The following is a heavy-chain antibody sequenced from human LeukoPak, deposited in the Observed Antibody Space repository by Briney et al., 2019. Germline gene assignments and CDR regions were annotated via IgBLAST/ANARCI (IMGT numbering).Heavy chain of an antibody. V-gene: IGHV1-18*01. CDR2: ISGYDGNT. J-gene: IGHJ4*02. CDR1: GYIFTDYG. D-gene: IGHD2-15*01. Sequence: ASVKVSCKASGYIFTDYGISWVRQAPGQGFEWMGWISGYDGNTNYAQSLQGRVTMTTDTSTSTTYMELRSLRSDDTAVYYCAKDIHPGLGSGASCCFDYWGQGTLVTASS. CDR3: AKDIHPGLGSGASCCFDY.